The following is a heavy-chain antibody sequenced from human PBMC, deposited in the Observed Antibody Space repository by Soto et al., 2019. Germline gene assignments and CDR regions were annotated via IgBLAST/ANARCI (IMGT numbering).Heavy chain of an antibody. D-gene: IGHD5-18*01. J-gene: IGHJ4*02. CDR2: IIPMLGIA. Sequence: QVQLVQSGAEVKKPGSSVKVSCKASGGTFSSYTFSWVRQAPGQGLEWMGRIIPMLGIANYAQKYQGRVTITADKFTSSAYMELSSLRSEDTAVYYCANRGYSYGFVIYWGQGTLVSVSS. CDR3: ANRGYSYGFVIY. CDR1: GGTFSSYT. V-gene: IGHV1-69*02.